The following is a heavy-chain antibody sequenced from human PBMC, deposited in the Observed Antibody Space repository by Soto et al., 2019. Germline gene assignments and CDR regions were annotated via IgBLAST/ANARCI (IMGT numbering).Heavy chain of an antibody. Sequence: WLRQPPGKGLEWIGYLYHSGSTYYNPSLKSRVTISEDRSKNQFSLKLTSVTAADTAVYYCARGAPYSISLYYFAHWGQGALVTVSS. V-gene: IGHV4-30-2*01. D-gene: IGHD6-6*01. CDR3: ARGAPYSISLYYFAH. CDR2: LYHSGST. J-gene: IGHJ4*02.